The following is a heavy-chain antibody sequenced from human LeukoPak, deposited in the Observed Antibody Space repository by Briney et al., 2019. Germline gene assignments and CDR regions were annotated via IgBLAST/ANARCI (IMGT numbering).Heavy chain of an antibody. D-gene: IGHD6-13*01. V-gene: IGHV4-61*02. CDR3: ARTKEYSSSWYEDYYMDV. CDR2: IYTSGST. Sequence: SETLSLTCTVSGGSISSGRYYWSWILQPAGKGLDWFGRIYTSGSTNYNPSLKSRFTISVDTSKNQFSKKLSSVTAADTAVYYCARTKEYSSSWYEDYYMDVWGKGTTVTVSS. J-gene: IGHJ6*03. CDR1: GGSISSGRYY.